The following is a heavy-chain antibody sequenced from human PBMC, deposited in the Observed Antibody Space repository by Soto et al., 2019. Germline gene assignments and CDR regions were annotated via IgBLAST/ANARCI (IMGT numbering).Heavy chain of an antibody. D-gene: IGHD3-3*01. J-gene: IGHJ5*02. CDR1: GFTFSDYY. CDR3: ARDLSRITIFGVASGWFDP. V-gene: IGHV3-11*06. CDR2: ISSSSSYT. Sequence: QVQLVESGGGLVKPGGSLRLSCAASGFTFSDYYMSWIRQAPGKGLEWVSYISSSSSYTNYADSVKGRFTISRDNAKNSLYLQMNSLRAEDTAVYYCARDLSRITIFGVASGWFDPWGQGTLFTVSS.